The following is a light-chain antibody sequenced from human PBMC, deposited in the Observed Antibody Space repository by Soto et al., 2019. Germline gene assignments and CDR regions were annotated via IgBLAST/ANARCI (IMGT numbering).Light chain of an antibody. CDR2: GTS. CDR3: QQYGSSLFT. Sequence: DIVLTQSPGTLSLSPGERATLSCRASQSVSSKYLAWYQQKPGQPPRVLIYGTSIRATGIPEMFSGGGSGTDFTLTITRLESEDFAVYYCQQYGSSLFTFGPGTKVDFK. CDR1: QSVSSKY. J-gene: IGKJ3*01. V-gene: IGKV3-20*01.